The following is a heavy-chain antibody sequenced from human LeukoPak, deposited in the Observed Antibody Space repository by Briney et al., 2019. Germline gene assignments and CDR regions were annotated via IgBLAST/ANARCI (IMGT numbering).Heavy chain of an antibody. J-gene: IGHJ3*02. Sequence: GASVKVSCKASGYTFTSYGISWVRQAPGQGLEWMGWISAYNGNTNYAQKLQGRVTMTTDTSTSTAYMELRSLRSDDTAVYYCARADPEEVVVVTPNDAFDIWGQGTMVTVSS. CDR2: ISAYNGNT. CDR3: ARADPEEVVVVTPNDAFDI. D-gene: IGHD3-22*01. CDR1: GYTFTSYG. V-gene: IGHV1-18*01.